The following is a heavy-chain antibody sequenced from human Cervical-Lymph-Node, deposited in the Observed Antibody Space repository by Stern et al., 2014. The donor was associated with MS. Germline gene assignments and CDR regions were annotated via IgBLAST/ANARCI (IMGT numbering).Heavy chain of an antibody. D-gene: IGHD2-2*01. Sequence: VQLVESGGGVVQPGRSLRLSCAASGFTFSSYGMHWVRQAPGKGLEWVAVISYDGSNKYYADSVKGRFTISRDNSKNTLYLQMNSLRAEDTAVYYCAKDHCSSTSCHFDYWGQGTLVTVSS. CDR2: ISYDGSNK. J-gene: IGHJ4*02. CDR3: AKDHCSSTSCHFDY. CDR1: GFTFSSYG. V-gene: IGHV3-30*18.